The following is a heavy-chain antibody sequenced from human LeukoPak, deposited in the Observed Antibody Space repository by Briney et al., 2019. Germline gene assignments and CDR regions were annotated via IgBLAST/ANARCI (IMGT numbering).Heavy chain of an antibody. Sequence: GGSLRLSCAASGFTFSSYWMSWVRQVPGKGLEWVANIKQDGSEKYYVDSVKGRFTISRDNAKNSLYLQMNSLRAEDTAVYYCARDQSGDYWDYFDYWGQGTLVTVSS. CDR3: ARDQSGDYWDYFDY. CDR2: IKQDGSEK. CDR1: GFTFSSYW. V-gene: IGHV3-7*01. J-gene: IGHJ4*02. D-gene: IGHD4-17*01.